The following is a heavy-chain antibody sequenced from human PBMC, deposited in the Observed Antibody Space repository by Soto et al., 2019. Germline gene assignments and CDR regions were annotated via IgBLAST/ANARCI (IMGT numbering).Heavy chain of an antibody. D-gene: IGHD1-26*01. CDR3: ARNPKKWGLGPFDY. J-gene: IGHJ4*02. CDR2: IYPGDSDT. V-gene: IGHV5-51*01. CDR1: GYTFTNYW. Sequence: CKGSGYTFTNYWIAWVRQMPGKGLEWMGIIYPGDSDTRYSPSFQGQVTISADQSISTAYLQWSSLKASDTAMYYCARNPKKWGLGPFDYWGQGTLVTVSS.